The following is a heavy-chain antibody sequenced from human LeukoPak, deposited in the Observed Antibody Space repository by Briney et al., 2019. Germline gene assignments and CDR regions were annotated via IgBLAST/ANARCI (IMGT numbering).Heavy chain of an antibody. J-gene: IGHJ4*02. V-gene: IGHV3-53*01. CDR3: ARDNAYFDY. CDR1: GFNVSSTF. CDR2: IYTGGST. Sequence: GGSLRLSCAASGFNVSSTFMSWVRQAPGKGLEWVSVIYTGGSTHYADSVKGRFTISRDNSNNTVYLQMNSLRAEDTAVYYCARDNAYFDYWGRGALVTVSS.